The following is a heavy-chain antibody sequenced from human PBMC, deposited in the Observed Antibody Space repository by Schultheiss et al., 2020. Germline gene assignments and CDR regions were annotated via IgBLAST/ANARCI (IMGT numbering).Heavy chain of an antibody. V-gene: IGHV3-23*01. CDR3: ATRQYSTGYYGMDV. CDR1: GFTFSSYA. D-gene: IGHD6-19*01. Sequence: GGSLRLSCAASGFTFSSYAMTWVRQAPGKGLEWVSTISGSGDDTNYADSVKGRLTISRDNSKNTLYVQMNSLRAEDTAVYYCATRQYSTGYYGMDVWGQGTTVTVS. CDR2: ISGSGDDT. J-gene: IGHJ6*02.